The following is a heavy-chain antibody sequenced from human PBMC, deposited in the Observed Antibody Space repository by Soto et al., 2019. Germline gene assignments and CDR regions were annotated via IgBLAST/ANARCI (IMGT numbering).Heavy chain of an antibody. V-gene: IGHV4-31*03. J-gene: IGHJ5*02. CDR3: AGESGEYGYYGDDWFDP. Sequence: QVQLQESGPGLVKPSQTLSLTCTVSGGSISSGGYYWSWIRQHPGKGLEWIGYIYYSGSTYYNPSLNSRVTTTVNTSKNQFPLKRSSVTAADTAVYYGAGESGEYGYYGDDWFDPWGQGTLVTVSS. CDR2: IYYSGST. CDR1: GGSISSGGYY. D-gene: IGHD4-17*01.